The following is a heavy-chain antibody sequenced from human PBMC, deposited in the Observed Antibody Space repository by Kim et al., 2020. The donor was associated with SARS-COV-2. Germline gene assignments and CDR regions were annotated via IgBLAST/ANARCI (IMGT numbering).Heavy chain of an antibody. V-gene: IGHV3-11*03. CDR3: ARANFADV. J-gene: IGHJ6*02. CDR1: GFTLSDYY. CDR2: ISSSSKFT. Sequence: GGSLRLSCGASGFTLSDYYMNWIRQAPGKGLEWISYISSSSKFTDYADSVKCRFTISRDNANNSLYLQMNSLRAEDTAVYYCARANFADVWGRGTTVIVSS.